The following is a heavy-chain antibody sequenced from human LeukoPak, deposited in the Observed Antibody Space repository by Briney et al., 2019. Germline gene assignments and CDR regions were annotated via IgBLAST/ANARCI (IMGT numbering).Heavy chain of an antibody. CDR3: AKSAHDFGDSRSDY. CDR1: GFTFSSYA. J-gene: IGHJ4*02. V-gene: IGHV3-23*01. D-gene: IGHD4-17*01. Sequence: PGRSLRLTGAASGFTFSSYAMSWVSKAPGKGLERVPVISGNGGSTYYADSVKGRFTISRDTSNNTLYLQMNSLRAEDTAVYYCAKSAHDFGDSRSDYWGQGTLVTVSS. CDR2: ISGNGGST.